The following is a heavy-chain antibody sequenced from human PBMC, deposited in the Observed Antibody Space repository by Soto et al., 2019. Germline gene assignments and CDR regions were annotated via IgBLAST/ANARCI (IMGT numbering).Heavy chain of an antibody. CDR2: ISAYNGNT. CDR1: GYTFTSYG. CDR3: ASDCSGGILRGLPCDY. D-gene: IGHD2-15*01. J-gene: IGHJ4*02. V-gene: IGHV1-18*01. Sequence: QVQLVQSGAEVKKPGASVKVSCKASGYTFTSYGISWVRQAPGQGLEWMGWISAYNGNTNYAQKLQGRVTMTTDTSTSTAYMELRSLRSDDTAVYYCASDCSGGILRGLPCDYWGQGTLVTVSS.